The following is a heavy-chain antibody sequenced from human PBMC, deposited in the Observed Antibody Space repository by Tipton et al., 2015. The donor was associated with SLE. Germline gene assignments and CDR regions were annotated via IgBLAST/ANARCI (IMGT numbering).Heavy chain of an antibody. CDR3: ARAPFSDYGDSPDYYYYMDV. CDR1: GGSISSDDYS. V-gene: IGHV4-30-2*01. CDR2: IYHSGST. D-gene: IGHD4-17*01. J-gene: IGHJ6*03. Sequence: TLSLTCTVSGGSISSDDYSWSWIRQPPGKGLEWIGYIYHSGSTNYNPSLKSRVTISVDTSKNQFSLKLSSVTAADTAVYYCARAPFSDYGDSPDYYYYMDVWGKGTTVTVSS.